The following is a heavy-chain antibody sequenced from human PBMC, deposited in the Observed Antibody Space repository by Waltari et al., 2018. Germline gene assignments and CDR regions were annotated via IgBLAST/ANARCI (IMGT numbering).Heavy chain of an antibody. CDR3: ARENIREGGVYYYYGMDV. CDR2: IIPIFGTA. J-gene: IGHJ6*02. D-gene: IGHD3-16*01. CDR1: GGTFSSYA. Sequence: QVQLVQSGAEVKKPGSSVKVSCKASGGTFSSYAISWVRQAPGQGLEWMGGIIPIFGTANYAQKFQGRVTITADESTSTAYMELSSLRSEDTAVYYCARENIREGGVYYYYGMDVWGQGTTVTVSS. V-gene: IGHV1-69*01.